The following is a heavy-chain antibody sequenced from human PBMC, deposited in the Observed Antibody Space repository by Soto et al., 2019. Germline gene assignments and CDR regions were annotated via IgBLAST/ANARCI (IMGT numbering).Heavy chain of an antibody. V-gene: IGHV1-69*04. CDR1: GGTFSSYT. Sequence: ASVKVSCKASGGTFSSYTISWVRQAPGQGLEWMGRIIPILGIANYAQKFQGRVTITADKSTSTAYMELSSLRSEDTAVYYCARDPDSRVVAATHAGHWVQGTLVTVSS. J-gene: IGHJ4*02. CDR3: ARDPDSRVVAATHAGH. CDR2: IIPILGIA. D-gene: IGHD2-15*01.